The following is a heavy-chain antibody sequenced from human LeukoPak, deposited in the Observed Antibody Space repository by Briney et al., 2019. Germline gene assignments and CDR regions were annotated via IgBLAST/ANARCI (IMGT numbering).Heavy chain of an antibody. CDR3: SRDGVAAGGYCDFDL. J-gene: IGHJ2*01. V-gene: IGHV3-21*04. CDR2: ISSSSSYI. D-gene: IGHD2-15*01. Sequence: GGSLRLSCAASGFTFSNYSMNWVRQAPGKGLEWVSSISSSSSYIYYADTVKGRFTITRDNAKNSLYLQMNSLRSEDTAVYYCSRDGVAAGGYCDFDLWGRGTLVTVA. CDR1: GFTFSNYS.